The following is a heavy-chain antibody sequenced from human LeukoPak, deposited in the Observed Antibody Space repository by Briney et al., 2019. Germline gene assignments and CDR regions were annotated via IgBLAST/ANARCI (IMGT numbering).Heavy chain of an antibody. CDR3: ARAEPPYHGRLDS. V-gene: IGHV3-13*01. Sequence: PGGSLRLACAASGFTFSSYDMHWVRQAPGKGLEWVSGIGIAGDTHYPNSVRGRFTIFRENARNSLYLQMNSLRVEDTAVYYCARAEPPYHGRLDSWGQGILVTVSS. CDR1: GFTFSSYD. CDR2: IGIAGDT. D-gene: IGHD3-16*01. J-gene: IGHJ5*01.